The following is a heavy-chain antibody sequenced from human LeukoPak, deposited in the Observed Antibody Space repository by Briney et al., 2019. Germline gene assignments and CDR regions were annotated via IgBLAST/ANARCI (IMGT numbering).Heavy chain of an antibody. CDR1: GYSISSGYY. J-gene: IGHJ6*03. V-gene: IGHV4-38-2*02. D-gene: IGHD6-19*01. Sequence: SETLSLTCTVSGYSISSGYYWGWIRQPPGKGLEWIGSIYYSGVSYYNTSLKSRVTISVDTSKNQFSLKLSSVTAADTAVYYCARTGVERGWYRGVDYYYYMDVWGKGTTVTISS. CDR3: ARTGVERGWYRGVDYYYYMDV. CDR2: IYYSGVS.